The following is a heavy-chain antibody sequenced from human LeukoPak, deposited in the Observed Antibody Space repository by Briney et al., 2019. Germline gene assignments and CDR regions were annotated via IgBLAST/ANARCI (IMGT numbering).Heavy chain of an antibody. Sequence: SETLSLTCAVSGYSISSGYYWGWIRQPPGKGLEWIGSIYHSGSTYYNPSLKSRVTISVDTSKNQFSLKPSSVTAADTAVYYCARGSGSYYFDYWGQGTLVTVSS. V-gene: IGHV4-38-2*01. CDR1: GYSISSGYY. CDR2: IYHSGST. J-gene: IGHJ4*02. CDR3: ARGSGSYYFDY. D-gene: IGHD1-26*01.